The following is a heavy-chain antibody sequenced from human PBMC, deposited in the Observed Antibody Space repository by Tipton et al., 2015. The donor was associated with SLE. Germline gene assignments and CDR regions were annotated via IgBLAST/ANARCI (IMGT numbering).Heavy chain of an antibody. CDR2: INHSGST. V-gene: IGHV4-34*01. J-gene: IGHJ6*02. D-gene: IGHD2-2*01. CDR3: ARVDVVVPAASGYYYGMDV. Sequence: TLSLTCTVSGGPISNYYWSWIRQPPGKGLEWIGEINHSGSTNYNPSLKSRVTISVDTSKNQFSLKLSSVTAADTAVYYCARVDVVVPAASGYYYGMDVWGQGTTVTVSS. CDR1: GGPISNYY.